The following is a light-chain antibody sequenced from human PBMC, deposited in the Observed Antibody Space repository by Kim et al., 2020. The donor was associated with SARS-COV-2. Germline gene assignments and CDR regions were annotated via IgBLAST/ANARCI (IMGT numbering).Light chain of an antibody. CDR3: NSRDSNDNGV. J-gene: IGLJ2*01. CDR2: GKN. V-gene: IGLV3-19*01. CDR1: SLRSYY. Sequence: SSELTQDPAVSVALGQTVRITCQGDSLRSYYATWYQQKPGQAPILVIYGKNNRPSGIPDRFSGSSSGSTASLTITGTQAGDEADYYCNSRDSNDNGVFGG.